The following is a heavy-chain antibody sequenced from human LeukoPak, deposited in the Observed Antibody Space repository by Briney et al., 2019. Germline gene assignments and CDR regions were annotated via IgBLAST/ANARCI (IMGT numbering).Heavy chain of an antibody. V-gene: IGHV5-51*01. J-gene: IGHJ4*02. Sequence: PGESLKISCKGSGYSFTSYWIGWVRQMPGKRLEWMGIIYPGDSDTRYSPSFQGQVTISADKSISTAYLQWSSLKASDTAMYYCARGDYYDSSDPALEFDYWGQGTLVTVSS. CDR3: ARGDYYDSSDPALEFDY. CDR2: IYPGDSDT. D-gene: IGHD3-22*01. CDR1: GYSFTSYW.